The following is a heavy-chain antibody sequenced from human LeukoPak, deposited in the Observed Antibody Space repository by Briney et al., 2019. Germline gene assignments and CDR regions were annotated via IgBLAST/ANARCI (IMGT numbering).Heavy chain of an antibody. J-gene: IGHJ5*02. CDR2: IYYSGST. D-gene: IGHD5-24*01. CDR3: ARAGDGYKFDP. Sequence: SETLSLTCTVSGGSISSYYWSWIRQPPGKGLEWIGYIYYSGSTNYNPSLKSRVTISVDTSKNQFSLKLSSLPAAATAVYYCARAGDGYKFDPWGQGNLVTVSS. CDR1: GGSISSYY. V-gene: IGHV4-59*08.